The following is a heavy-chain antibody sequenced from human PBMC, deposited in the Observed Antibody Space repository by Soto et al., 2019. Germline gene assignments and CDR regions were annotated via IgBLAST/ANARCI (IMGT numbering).Heavy chain of an antibody. Sequence: EVVLLQSGGDLVQPGGSLRLSCAASGFTFSDYAMTWVRQAPGKGLEWVSDISDGDGDTHYADSVRGRFVISRDNSKNTLLLEMNSLRAEDAAVYYGAKGRTYFDFWGQGSMVTVSS. CDR1: GFTFSDYA. J-gene: IGHJ4*02. CDR2: ISDGDGDT. V-gene: IGHV3-23*01. CDR3: AKGRTYFDF.